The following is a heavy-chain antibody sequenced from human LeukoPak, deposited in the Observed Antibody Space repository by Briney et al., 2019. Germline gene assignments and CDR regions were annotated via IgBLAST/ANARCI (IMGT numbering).Heavy chain of an antibody. J-gene: IGHJ5*02. CDR1: GGTFSSYA. Sequence: ASVKVSCKASGGTFSSYAISWVRQAPGQGLEWMGRIIPIFGIANYAQKFQGRVTITADKSTSTAYMELSSLISEDTAVYYCARDLRGLYDFWSGSTNWFDPWGQGTLVTVSS. CDR2: IIPIFGIA. CDR3: ARDLRGLYDFWSGSTNWFDP. V-gene: IGHV1-69*04. D-gene: IGHD3-3*01.